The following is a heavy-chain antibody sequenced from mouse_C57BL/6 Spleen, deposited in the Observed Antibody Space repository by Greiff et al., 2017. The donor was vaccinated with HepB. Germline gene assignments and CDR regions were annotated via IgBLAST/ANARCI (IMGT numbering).Heavy chain of an antibody. J-gene: IGHJ1*03. D-gene: IGHD1-2*01. CDR1: GYAFSSSW. Sequence: VKLQESGPELVKPGASVKISCKASGYAFSSSWMNWVKQRPGKGLEWIGRSYPGDGDTNYNGKFKGKATLTADKSSSTAYMQLSSLTSEDSAVYFCARRGDGGYFDVWGTGTTVTVSS. CDR3: ARRGDGGYFDV. CDR2: SYPGDGDT. V-gene: IGHV1-82*01.